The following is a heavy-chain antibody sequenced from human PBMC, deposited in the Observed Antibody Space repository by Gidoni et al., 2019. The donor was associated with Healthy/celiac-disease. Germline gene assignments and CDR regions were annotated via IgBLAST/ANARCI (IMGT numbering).Heavy chain of an antibody. J-gene: IGHJ4*02. CDR2: INHSGST. CDR3: ARGHYDRFDY. Sequence: QVQLQQWGAGLLQTSETLSLTFAVHGGSFSGYYWSGIGQPPGKGLEWIGEINHSGSTNYDPSLKSRVTISVDTSKNQFSLKLSAVAGADTAVYYCARGHYDRFDYWGQGTLVTVSS. V-gene: IGHV4-34*01. CDR1: GGSFSGYY. D-gene: IGHD3-3*01.